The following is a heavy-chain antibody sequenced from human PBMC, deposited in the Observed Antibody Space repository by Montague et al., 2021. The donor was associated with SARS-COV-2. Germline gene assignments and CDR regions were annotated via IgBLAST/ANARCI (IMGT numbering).Heavy chain of an antibody. D-gene: IGHD5-18*01. CDR1: GYTLTELS. V-gene: IGHV1-24*01. CDR2: FDPEDGET. CDR3: ATTTAMVLGDWFDP. J-gene: IGHJ5*02. Sequence: SVKVSCKVSGYTLTELSMHWVRQAPGKGLEWMGGFDPEDGETIYAQKFQGRVTMTEDTSTDTAYMELSSLRSEDTAVYYRATTTAMVLGDWFDPWGQGTLVTVSS.